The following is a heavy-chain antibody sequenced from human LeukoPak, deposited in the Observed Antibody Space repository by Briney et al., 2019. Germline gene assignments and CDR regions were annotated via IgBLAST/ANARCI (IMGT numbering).Heavy chain of an antibody. V-gene: IGHV4-59*01. J-gene: IGHJ6*03. CDR2: VHYSGST. CDR1: GGSISSYY. D-gene: IGHD5-18*01. CDR3: SRTEESVYNYGNFGYYYYMDV. Sequence: PSETLSLTCPVSGGSISSYYWSWIRQPPGQGLEWIGFVHYSGSTHYNPSLKSRVTISLDTSKNQVSLKLTSVTAADTAVYYCSRTEESVYNYGNFGYYYYMDVWGKGTTVTVSS.